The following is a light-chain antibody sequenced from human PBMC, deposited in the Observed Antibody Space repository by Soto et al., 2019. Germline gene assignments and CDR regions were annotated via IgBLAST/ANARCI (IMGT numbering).Light chain of an antibody. Sequence: DIVMTQSPDSLAVSLGERATINCKSSQSVLYSSNNKNYLAWYQQKPGQPPKLLIYWASTRESGVPDRFSGRGSGTDLTLTISSLQAEDVAVYCCQQYYSIPFTFGGGTKVEIK. V-gene: IGKV4-1*01. CDR1: QSVLYSSNNKNY. CDR3: QQYYSIPFT. J-gene: IGKJ4*01. CDR2: WAS.